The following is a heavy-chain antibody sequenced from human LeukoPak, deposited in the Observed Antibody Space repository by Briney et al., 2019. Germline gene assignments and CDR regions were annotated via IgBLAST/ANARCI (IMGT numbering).Heavy chain of an antibody. D-gene: IGHD5-24*01. Sequence: ASVKLSCKASGYTFTDYYMHWVRQAPGQGLEWMGWLNPNSGDTNYAQTFRGRVSMTRDTSISTAYMDLSALRSDDTDVYYCARGRNIEMATMSGGSDYWGQGTLVTVSS. CDR2: LNPNSGDT. CDR3: ARGRNIEMATMSGGSDY. CDR1: GYTFTDYY. V-gene: IGHV1-2*02. J-gene: IGHJ4*02.